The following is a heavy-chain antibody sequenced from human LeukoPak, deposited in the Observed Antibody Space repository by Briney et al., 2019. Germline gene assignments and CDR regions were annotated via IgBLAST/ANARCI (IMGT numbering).Heavy chain of an antibody. J-gene: IGHJ4*02. D-gene: IGHD1-14*01. V-gene: IGHV4-39*01. CDR3: ARLRGTGVPAIDY. Sequence: SETLSLTCTVSGDSISSSSSYWGWIRQPPGKGLEWIGSIYYSGNTYYNTSLKSRVTISVDTSKNQFSLKLSSVTAADTAVYYCARLRGTGVPAIDYWGQGTLVTVSS. CDR1: GDSISSSSSY. CDR2: IYYSGNT.